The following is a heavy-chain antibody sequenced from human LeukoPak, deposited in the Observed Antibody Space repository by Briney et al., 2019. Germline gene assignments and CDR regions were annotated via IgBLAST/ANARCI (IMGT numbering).Heavy chain of an antibody. V-gene: IGHV1-2*02. D-gene: IGHD4-17*01. CDR1: GYSFTADY. Sequence: GASVKVSCKASGYSFTADYIHWVRQAPGQGLEWMGWINPDSGDTNYAQKFKGRVTMTRDTSSSAAYMDLSRLQFDDSAVYFCARGADYGDYDLLDSWGQGTLVTVSS. CDR2: INPDSGDT. J-gene: IGHJ4*02. CDR3: ARGADYGDYDLLDS.